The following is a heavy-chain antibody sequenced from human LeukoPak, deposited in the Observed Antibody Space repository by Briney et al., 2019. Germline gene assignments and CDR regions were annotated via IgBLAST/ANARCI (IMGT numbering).Heavy chain of an antibody. V-gene: IGHV1-3*01. CDR1: GYTFTSYA. J-gene: IGHJ4*02. Sequence: ASVKVSCKTSGYTFTSYAMHWVRQAPGQRPEWMGWINAGIGNTRYPERFQDRITITRDTSASTVHMELSSLRSEDTAVYYCARDMGGSGSYSYWGQGTLVTVSS. D-gene: IGHD3-10*01. CDR3: ARDMGGSGSYSY. CDR2: INAGIGNT.